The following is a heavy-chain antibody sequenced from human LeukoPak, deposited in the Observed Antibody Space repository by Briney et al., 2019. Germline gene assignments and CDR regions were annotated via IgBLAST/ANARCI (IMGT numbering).Heavy chain of an antibody. CDR3: AKDLSSGWTAFDY. CDR1: GCTFSSYG. D-gene: IGHD6-19*01. Sequence: GGSLRLSCAASGCTFSSYGMHWVRQAPGKGLEWVAVISYDGSNKYYADSVKGRFTISRDNSKNTLYLQMNSLRAEDTAVYYCAKDLSSGWTAFDYWGQGTLVTVSS. CDR2: ISYDGSNK. V-gene: IGHV3-30*18. J-gene: IGHJ4*02.